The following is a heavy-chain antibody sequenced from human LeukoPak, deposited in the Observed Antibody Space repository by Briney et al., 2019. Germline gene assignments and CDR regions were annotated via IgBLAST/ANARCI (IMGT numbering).Heavy chain of an antibody. CDR3: ARGVGQWLVSSYYYGMDV. D-gene: IGHD6-19*01. CDR1: GFTFSSYA. V-gene: IGHV3-30*04. CDR2: ISCDGSNK. Sequence: GGPLRLSCAASGFTFSSYAMHCVRPAPGKGLGWVSVISCDGSNKYNADSGKGRFTIARDNYKNTLYQQMNSLRAEDTAVYYCARGVGQWLVSSYYYGMDVWGQGTTVTDCS. J-gene: IGHJ6*02.